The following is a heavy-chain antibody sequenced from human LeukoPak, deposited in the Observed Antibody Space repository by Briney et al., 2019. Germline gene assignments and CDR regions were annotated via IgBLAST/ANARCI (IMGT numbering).Heavy chain of an antibody. D-gene: IGHD3-10*01. Sequence: GGSLRLSCAASGFTFSSYWMSWVRQAPGKGLEWVANIKQDGSEKYYVDSVKGRFTISRDKAKNSLYLQMNSLRAEDTAVYYCARDQIWFGDGGWFDPWGQGTLVTVSS. CDR3: ARDQIWFGDGGWFDP. J-gene: IGHJ5*02. CDR2: IKQDGSEK. CDR1: GFTFSSYW. V-gene: IGHV3-7*03.